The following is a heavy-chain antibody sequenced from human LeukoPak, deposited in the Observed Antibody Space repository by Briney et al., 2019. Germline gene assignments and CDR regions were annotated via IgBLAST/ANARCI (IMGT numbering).Heavy chain of an antibody. V-gene: IGHV3-64*01. CDR3: ARVISWWRLEGYYDY. D-gene: IGHD2-21*02. J-gene: IGHJ4*02. CDR2: ISSNGGST. Sequence: PGGSLRLSCAASGFTFSSYAMHWVRQAPGKGLESVSTISSNGGSTFYANSVRGRFTISRDNSRNRLYLQMGSLRAEDMAVYYCARVISWWRLEGYYDYWGQGTLVTVSS. CDR1: GFTFSSYA.